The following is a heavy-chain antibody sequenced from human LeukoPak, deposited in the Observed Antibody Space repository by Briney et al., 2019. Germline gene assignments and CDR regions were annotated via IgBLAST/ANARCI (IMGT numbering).Heavy chain of an antibody. CDR3: AKDISAGGMDV. V-gene: IGHV3-9*01. Sequence: GGSLRLSCTAAESTFDHAMHWVRQPPGKGLEWVSCLGWNSARTGYADSVRGRFTISRDNAKHSLYLQMNSLRAEDTALYYCAKDISAGGMDVWGQGTTVTVSS. J-gene: IGHJ6*02. CDR1: ESTFDHA. D-gene: IGHD3-10*01. CDR2: LGWNSART.